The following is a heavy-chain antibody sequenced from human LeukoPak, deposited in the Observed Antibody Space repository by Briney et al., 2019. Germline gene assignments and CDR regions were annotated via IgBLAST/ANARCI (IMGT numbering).Heavy chain of an antibody. CDR3: ARAVSYYYDSSGYYYANWFDP. CDR1: TYSISSGYY. Sequence: SETLSLTCTVSTYSISSGYYGGWIRQPPGKGLEGIGIIYDSGSTYYNPSLKSRVTISVDTSRNQFSLKLTSVPAADTAVYYCARAVSYYYDSSGYYYANWFDPWGQGTLVTVSS. J-gene: IGHJ5*02. V-gene: IGHV4-38-2*02. D-gene: IGHD3-22*01. CDR2: IYDSGST.